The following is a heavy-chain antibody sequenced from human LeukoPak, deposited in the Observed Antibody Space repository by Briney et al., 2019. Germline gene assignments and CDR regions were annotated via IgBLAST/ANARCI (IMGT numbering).Heavy chain of an antibody. D-gene: IGHD6-6*01. CDR3: AKRSSYSSSFTSTFDY. CDR2: INDNGDGT. J-gene: IGHJ4*02. Sequence: GGSLRLSCAASGFTFSSYAMSWARQAPGKGLKWVTTINDNGDGTYYADSVKGRFAISRDNSWNTLYLQMSSLRAEDTAVYYCAKRSSYSSSFTSTFDYWGQGTLVTVSS. CDR1: GFTFSSYA. V-gene: IGHV3-23*01.